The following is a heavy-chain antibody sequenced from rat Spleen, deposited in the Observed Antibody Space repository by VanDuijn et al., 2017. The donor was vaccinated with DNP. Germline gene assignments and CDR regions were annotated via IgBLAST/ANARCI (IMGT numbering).Heavy chain of an antibody. CDR3: AKEGRHSYYTWYFDY. J-gene: IGHJ2*01. CDR1: GFTFSSFA. Sequence: EVQLVESGGGLVQPGRSLKLSCAASGFTFSSFAMAWVRQAPTKGLEWVASISYDGGNTYYRDSVKGRFTISRDNAKSSLYLQMDSLRSEDTSTYYCAKEGRHSYYTWYFDYWGQGVMVTVSS. CDR2: ISYDGGNT. D-gene: IGHD1-7*01. V-gene: IGHV5-20*01.